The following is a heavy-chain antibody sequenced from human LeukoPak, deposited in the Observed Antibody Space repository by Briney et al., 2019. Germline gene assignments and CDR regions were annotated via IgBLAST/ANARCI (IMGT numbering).Heavy chain of an antibody. J-gene: IGHJ6*02. CDR2: ICTSEKNI. CDR1: AFTLSDCY. Sequence: PGGSLRLSCVISAFTLSDCYVSWVRQAPGKGLAWLSYICTSEKNIYYADSVRGRFTISRDNAKNSLYLQMNSLRAEDTAVYYCARDAGYCSSTSCYYYGLDVWGQGTTVTVSS. V-gene: IGHV3-11*04. CDR3: ARDAGYCSSTSCYYYGLDV. D-gene: IGHD2-2*01.